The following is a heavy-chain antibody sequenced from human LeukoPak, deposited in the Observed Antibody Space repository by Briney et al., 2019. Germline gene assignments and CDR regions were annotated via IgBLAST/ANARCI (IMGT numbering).Heavy chain of an antibody. CDR1: GGTFSSYA. Sequence: SVKVSCKASGGTFSSYAISWVRQAPGQGLEWMGGIIPIFGTANYAQKFQGRVTITTDESTSTAYMELSSLRSEDTAVYYCARVPRRDSSGYPYYFDYWGQGTLVTVSS. J-gene: IGHJ4*02. D-gene: IGHD3-22*01. CDR3: ARVPRRDSSGYPYYFDY. V-gene: IGHV1-69*05. CDR2: IIPIFGTA.